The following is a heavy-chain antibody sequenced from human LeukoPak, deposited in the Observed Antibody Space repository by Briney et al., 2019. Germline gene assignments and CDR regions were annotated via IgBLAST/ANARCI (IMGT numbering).Heavy chain of an antibody. CDR3: ARDRISVSDPPNWFDP. CDR1: GYSINSGYY. J-gene: IGHJ5*02. CDR2: IYHSGKT. V-gene: IGHV4-38-2*02. Sequence: SETLSLTCKVSGYSINSGYYWGWIRPPPGKGLEWIGSIYHSGKTYYNPSLKSRVTMSVETSKNQFSLKLSSMTAADTAVYYCARDRISVSDPPNWFDPWGQGTLVTVSS. D-gene: IGHD6-19*01.